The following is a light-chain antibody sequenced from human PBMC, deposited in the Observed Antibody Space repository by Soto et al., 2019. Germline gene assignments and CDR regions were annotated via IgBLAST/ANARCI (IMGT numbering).Light chain of an antibody. V-gene: IGLV1-44*01. Sequence: QSVLTQTPSASGTPGQRVTISCSRGSSNMGSITVNWYQVLPGTAPKLLIYSNDQRPSGVPDRLSGSKSGTSASLAISGLQSEDEADYFCATWDVSLSGWVFGGGTKLTVL. CDR1: SSNMGSIT. CDR2: SND. J-gene: IGLJ3*02. CDR3: ATWDVSLSGWV.